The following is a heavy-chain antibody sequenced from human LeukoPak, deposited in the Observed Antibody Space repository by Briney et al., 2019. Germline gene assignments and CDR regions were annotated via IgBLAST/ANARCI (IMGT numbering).Heavy chain of an antibody. Sequence: KAGGSLRLSCAASGFTFSSYSMNWVRQAPGKGLEWVSYISSGSSTIYYADSVKGRFTISRDNAKNSLYLQMNSLRAEDTAVYYCARLGGWGTYYYFDYWGQGTLVTVSS. J-gene: IGHJ4*02. CDR2: ISSGSSTI. V-gene: IGHV3-48*01. CDR1: GFTFSSYS. CDR3: ARLGGWGTYYYFDY. D-gene: IGHD1-26*01.